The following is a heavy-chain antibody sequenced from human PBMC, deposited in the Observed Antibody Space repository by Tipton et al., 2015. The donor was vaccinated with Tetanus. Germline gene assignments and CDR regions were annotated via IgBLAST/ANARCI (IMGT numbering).Heavy chain of an antibody. J-gene: IGHJ4*02. D-gene: IGHD3-22*01. V-gene: IGHV4-59*01. Sequence: TLSLTCTVSGGSISSYYWSWIRQPPGKGLEWIGYIYYSGSTNYNPSLKSRVTISVDTSKNQFSLKLSSVTAADTAVYYCARAYYYDSSGNSYFDYWGQGTLVTVSS. CDR3: ARAYYYDSSGNSYFDY. CDR1: GGSISSYY. CDR2: IYYSGST.